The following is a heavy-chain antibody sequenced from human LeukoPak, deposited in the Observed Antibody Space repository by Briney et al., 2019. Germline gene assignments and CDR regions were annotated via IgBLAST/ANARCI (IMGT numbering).Heavy chain of an antibody. CDR2: INTDGSYT. D-gene: IGHD3-10*01. CDR3: ARNYYYGSNPDY. V-gene: IGHV3-74*01. J-gene: IGHJ4*02. CDR1: GFTFSSYS. Sequence: GGSLRLSCAASGFTFSSYSMNWVRQAPGKGLVWVSHINTDGSYTRYADSVKGRFTIARDNAKSTLYLQMNSLRAEDTAVYYCARNYYYGSNPDYWGQGTLVTVSS.